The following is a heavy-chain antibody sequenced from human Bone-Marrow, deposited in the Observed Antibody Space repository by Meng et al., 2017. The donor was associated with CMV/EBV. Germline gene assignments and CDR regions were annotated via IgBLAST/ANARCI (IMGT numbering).Heavy chain of an antibody. J-gene: IGHJ5*02. CDR2: IYTSGST. Sequence: GGSISSYNYYWSWIRQPAGKGLEWIGRIYTSGSTNYNPSLKSRVTISVDTSKNQFSLKLSSVTAADTAVYYCARDKCTSSSCYNWFDPWGQGTLSPSPQ. CDR3: ARDKCTSSSCYNWFDP. D-gene: IGHD2-2*01. V-gene: IGHV4-61*02. CDR1: GGSISSYNYY.